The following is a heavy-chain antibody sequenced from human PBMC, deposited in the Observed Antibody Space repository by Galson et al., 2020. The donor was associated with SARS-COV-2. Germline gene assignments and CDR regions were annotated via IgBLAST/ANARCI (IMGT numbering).Heavy chain of an antibody. J-gene: IGHJ4*02. CDR1: GFVFSDSA. CDR2: IRSRTNSHAT. Sequence: GEPLNIPCAASGFVFSDSAMHWVRQASGKGLEWVGRIRSRTNSHATSYAESVKGRFTISRDDSKNTAYLQMSSLKTDDTDVYYCTTRLVPEGTFYYWGQGSLVNVSS. CDR3: TTRLVPEGTFYY. V-gene: IGHV3-73*01. D-gene: IGHD5-12*01.